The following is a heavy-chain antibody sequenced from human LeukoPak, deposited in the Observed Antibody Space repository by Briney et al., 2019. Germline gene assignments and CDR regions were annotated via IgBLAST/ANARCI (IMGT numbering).Heavy chain of an antibody. Sequence: PSETLSLTCTVSGYSISSGYYWGWIRQPPGKGLVWIGSIYHSGSTYYNPSLKSRVTISVDTSKNQFSLKLSSVTAADTAVYYCARFAQYLLRPSGYYFYMDVWGKGTTVTVSS. D-gene: IGHD1-26*01. CDR1: GYSISSGYY. CDR2: IYHSGST. CDR3: ARFAQYLLRPSGYYFYMDV. V-gene: IGHV4-38-2*02. J-gene: IGHJ6*03.